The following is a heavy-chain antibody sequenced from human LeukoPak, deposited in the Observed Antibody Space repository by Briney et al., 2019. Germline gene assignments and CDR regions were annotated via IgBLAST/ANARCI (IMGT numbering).Heavy chain of an antibody. CDR1: TYISSDFV. CDR2: VSGDNGQT. CDR3: ARVDLYTTGWSAAYYYFKDV. D-gene: IGHD6-19*01. V-gene: IGHV1-18*01. J-gene: IGHJ6*03. Sequence: ASVKVSCKASTYISSDFVISWVRLAPGGGLEWMGWVSGDNGQTNYGHKFYGRVTMTMETSTNTASMELRGLRSDDTAIYYCARVDLYTTGWSAAYYYFKDVWGKGTTVIVSS.